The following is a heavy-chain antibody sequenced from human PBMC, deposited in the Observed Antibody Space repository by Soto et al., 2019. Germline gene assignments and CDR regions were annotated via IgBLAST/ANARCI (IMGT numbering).Heavy chain of an antibody. CDR2: IYYCGST. CDR1: GGSIRRYY. V-gene: IGHV4-59*12. CDR3: ARVGTIFGVVTPGGDK. Sequence: PSETLCDTCTVSGGSIRRYYWSWIRQPPGKGLEWIGYIYYCGSTNYNPSLKSRVTISVNTSKNQFSLKLSSVTAAVTAVYYCARVGTIFGVVTPGGDKWGQWTMVGVS. D-gene: IGHD3-3*01. J-gene: IGHJ3*01.